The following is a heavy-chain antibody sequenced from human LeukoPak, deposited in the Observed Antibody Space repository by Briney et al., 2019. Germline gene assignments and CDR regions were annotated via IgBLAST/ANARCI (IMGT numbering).Heavy chain of an antibody. CDR1: GFTFSSYG. V-gene: IGHV3-30*03. CDR3: ARERNQLLSK. Sequence: GGSLRLSCAASGFTFSSYGMHWVRQAPGKGLEWVAVISYDGSNKYYADSVKGRFTISRDNSKNTLYLQINSLRAEDTAVYYCARERNQLLSKWGQGTLVTVSS. J-gene: IGHJ4*02. D-gene: IGHD2-2*01. CDR2: ISYDGSNK.